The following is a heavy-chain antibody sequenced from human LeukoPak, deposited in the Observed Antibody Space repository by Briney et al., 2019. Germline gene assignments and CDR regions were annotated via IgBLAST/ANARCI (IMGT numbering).Heavy chain of an antibody. CDR3: AREDGGNWGSWFDP. Sequence: SETLSLTCIVSGDSIRNDGYYWTWIRQHPGKGLEWIGYIYYNGSTHYNLSLKSRITISVDTSKNSFSLRLSSATAADTAVYYCAREDGGNWGSWFDPWGHGTLVVVSS. D-gene: IGHD7-27*01. CDR1: GDSIRNDGYY. J-gene: IGHJ5*02. V-gene: IGHV4-31*03. CDR2: IYYNGST.